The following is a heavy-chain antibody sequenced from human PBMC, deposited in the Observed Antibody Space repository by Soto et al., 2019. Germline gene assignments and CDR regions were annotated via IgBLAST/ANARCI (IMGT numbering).Heavy chain of an antibody. Sequence: PGGSLRLSCAASGFTFSSYGMHWVRQAPGKGLEWVAVISYDGSNKYYADSVKGRFTISRDNSKNTLYLQMNSLRAEDTAVYYCAKDLGIAARLDYYYGMDVWGQGTTVTVSS. CDR1: GFTFSSYG. J-gene: IGHJ6*02. CDR2: ISYDGSNK. D-gene: IGHD6-6*01. CDR3: AKDLGIAARLDYYYGMDV. V-gene: IGHV3-30*18.